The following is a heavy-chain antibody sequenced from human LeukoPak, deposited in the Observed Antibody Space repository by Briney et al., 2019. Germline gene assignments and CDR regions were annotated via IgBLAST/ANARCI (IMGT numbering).Heavy chain of an antibody. CDR2: IYYSGST. Sequence: PSETLSLTCTVSGGSISSSSYYWGWIRQPPGKGLEWIGSIYYSGSTYYNPSLKSRVTISVDTSKNQFSLKLSPVTAADTAVYYCARRPYYGDYATPYWYFDLWGRGTLVTVSS. V-gene: IGHV4-39*01. CDR1: GGSISSSSYY. J-gene: IGHJ2*01. CDR3: ARRPYYGDYATPYWYFDL. D-gene: IGHD4-17*01.